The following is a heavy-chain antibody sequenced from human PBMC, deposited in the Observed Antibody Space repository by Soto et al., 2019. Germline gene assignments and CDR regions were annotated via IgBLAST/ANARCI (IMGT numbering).Heavy chain of an antibody. V-gene: IGHV4-30-2*03. CDR1: VGSINSGGYS. CDR2: IYDSGST. D-gene: IGHD1-26*01. J-gene: IGHJ4*02. CDR3: ATRAPPYTGAYRGYPFIY. Sequence: SLTCASSVGSINSGGYSWSWKRQPPGKGREWIGSIYDSGSTYYSPSLKSRVTISLEKSKNHFSLVLTSVTAADTAVYYCATRAPPYTGAYRGYPFIYWGQGIQVTVFS.